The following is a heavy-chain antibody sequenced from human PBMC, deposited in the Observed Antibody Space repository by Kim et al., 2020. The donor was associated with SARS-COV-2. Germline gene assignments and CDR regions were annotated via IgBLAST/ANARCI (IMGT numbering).Heavy chain of an antibody. J-gene: IGHJ6*02. D-gene: IGHD5-12*01. V-gene: IGHV3-30*02. CDR3: AKEYSGYDLYGMDV. Sequence: ADPVKGRFTISRDNSKNTLYLQMNSLRAEDTAVYYCAKEYSGYDLYGMDVWGQGTTVTVSS.